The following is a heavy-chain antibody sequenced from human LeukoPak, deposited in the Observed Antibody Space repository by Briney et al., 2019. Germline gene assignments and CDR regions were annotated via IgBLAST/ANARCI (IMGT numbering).Heavy chain of an antibody. D-gene: IGHD3-16*02. Sequence: SETLSLTCTVSGDSITSGTYYWTWIRQPAGKGLEWIGSIYYSGSTYYNPSLKTRVTISVDTSKSQFSVKLSSVTAADTAVYYCARHYYDYVWGSYQDYWGQGTLVTVSS. V-gene: IGHV4-39*01. CDR3: ARHYYDYVWGSYQDY. J-gene: IGHJ4*02. CDR2: IYYSGST. CDR1: GDSITSGTYY.